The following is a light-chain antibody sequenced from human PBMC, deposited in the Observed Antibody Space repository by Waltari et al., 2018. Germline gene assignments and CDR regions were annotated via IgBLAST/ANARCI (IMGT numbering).Light chain of an antibody. CDR3: ASWDGSLGGVI. J-gene: IGLJ2*01. CDR2: RNN. CDR1: NYNIWNNS. V-gene: IGLV1-47*01. Sequence: QSVLRQPPSASRTPGQRVTISCSGRNYNIWNNSVYWYHQLPGTAPKLLIYRNNQRPSGVPDRFSGSKSGTSASLAISGLRSEDEADYYCASWDGSLGGVIFGGGTKLTVL.